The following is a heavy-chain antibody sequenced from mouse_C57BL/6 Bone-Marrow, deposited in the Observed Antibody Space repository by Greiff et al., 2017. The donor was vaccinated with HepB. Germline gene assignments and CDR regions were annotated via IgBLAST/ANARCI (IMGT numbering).Heavy chain of an antibody. D-gene: IGHD3-2*02. V-gene: IGHV5-12*01. CDR3: ARPNTQGYAMDY. Sequence: EVKLMESGGGLVQPGGSLKLSCAASGFTFSDYYMYWVRQTPEKRLEWVAYISNGGGSTYYPDTVKGRFTISRDNAKNTLYLQMSRLKSEDTAMYYCARPNTQGYAMDYWGQGTSVTVSS. CDR1: GFTFSDYY. J-gene: IGHJ4*01. CDR2: ISNGGGST.